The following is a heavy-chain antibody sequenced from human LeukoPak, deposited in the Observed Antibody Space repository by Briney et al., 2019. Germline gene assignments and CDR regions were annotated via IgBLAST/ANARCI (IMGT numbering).Heavy chain of an antibody. V-gene: IGHV3-23*01. D-gene: IGHD2-8*01. CDR3: AKYLSVNGPPYALGV. Sequence: PGRSLRLSCQSTEFTFSNYAKQCVRQAPGKGLEWVSSISASGGNTWYADSVKGRFTIFRDNSKNTLYLQMKSLRVDDRSVYDCAKYLSVNGPPYALGVWGQGTTVTVSS. CDR2: ISASGGNT. J-gene: IGHJ6*02. CDR1: EFTFSNYA.